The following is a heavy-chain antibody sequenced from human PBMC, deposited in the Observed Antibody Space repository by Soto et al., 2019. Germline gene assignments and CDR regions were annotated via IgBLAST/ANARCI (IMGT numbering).Heavy chain of an antibody. V-gene: IGHV1-3*01. J-gene: IGHJ6*02. D-gene: IGHD2-15*01. CDR2: INAGNGNT. CDR1: GYTFTSYA. Sequence: ASVKVSCKASGYTFTSYAMHWVRQAPGQRLEWMGWINAGNGNTKYSQKFQGRVTITRDTSASTAYMELSSLRSEDTAVYYCARHGGGKDYYYYYGMDVWGQGTTVTVS. CDR3: ARHGGGKDYYYYYGMDV.